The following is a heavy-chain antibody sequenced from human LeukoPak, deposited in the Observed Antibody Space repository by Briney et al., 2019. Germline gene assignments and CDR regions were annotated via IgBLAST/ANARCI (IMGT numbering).Heavy chain of an antibody. CDR1: GFTFSDYY. V-gene: IGHV3-11*01. CDR3: ARSRIAVAVNDAFDI. D-gene: IGHD6-19*01. J-gene: IGHJ3*02. CDR2: ISSSGSTI. Sequence: PGGSLRLSCAASGFTFSDYYMSWIRQAPGKGLEWVSYISSSGSTIYYADSVKGRFTISRDNAKNSLYLQMNSLRAEDTAVYYCARSRIAVAVNDAFDIWGQGTMVTVSS.